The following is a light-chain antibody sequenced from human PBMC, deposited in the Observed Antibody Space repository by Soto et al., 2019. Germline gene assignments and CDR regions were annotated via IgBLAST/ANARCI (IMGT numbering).Light chain of an antibody. CDR3: QQYGSSPRT. V-gene: IGKV1-27*01. J-gene: IGKJ1*01. Sequence: DIQMTQSPSSLSASVGDRVTITCRASQTISTWLASHQQKPGKAPKLLIYDASTLQSGVPSRFSGSGSGTDFTLTISRLEPEDFAVYYCQQYGSSPRTFGQGTNVDIK. CDR1: QTISTW. CDR2: DAS.